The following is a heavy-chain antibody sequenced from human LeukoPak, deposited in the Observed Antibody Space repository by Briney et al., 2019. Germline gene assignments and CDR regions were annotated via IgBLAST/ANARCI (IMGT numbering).Heavy chain of an antibody. CDR1: GSIFTNYW. Sequence: PGAPPQISCEGAGSIFTNYWIGWGRQLAGKGVEWMGVIYPGDSDTRYSPSFQGQVTISADKSISTAYLQWCSLKASDTAMYYCARRLGSSSWSFDYWGQGTLVTVSS. J-gene: IGHJ4*02. V-gene: IGHV5-51*01. CDR3: ARRLGSSSWSFDY. D-gene: IGHD6-13*01. CDR2: IYPGDSDT.